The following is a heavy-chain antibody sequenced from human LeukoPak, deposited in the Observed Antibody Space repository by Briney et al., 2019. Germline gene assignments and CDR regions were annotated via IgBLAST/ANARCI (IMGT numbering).Heavy chain of an antibody. V-gene: IGHV1-24*01. CDR2: FDPEEAKM. CDR3: TTRSGDFWSGFVN. D-gene: IGHD3-3*01. J-gene: IGHJ4*02. Sequence: ASVKVSCKVSGNSLSELSIQWVRQAPGKGLECMGGFDPEEAKMVYAQNFQGRVTMTEDTSTRTAYMELSGLTSDDTAVYYCTTRSGDFWSGFVNWGQGSLVTVSS. CDR1: GNSLSELS.